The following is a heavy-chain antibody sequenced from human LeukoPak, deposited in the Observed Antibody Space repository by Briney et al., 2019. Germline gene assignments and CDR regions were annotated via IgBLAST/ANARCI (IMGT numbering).Heavy chain of an antibody. J-gene: IGHJ3*02. D-gene: IGHD2-21*02. CDR1: GFTFSTCG. V-gene: IGHV3-30*03. CDR3: ARDLGMTSMDI. Sequence: PGRSLRLSCAASGFTFSTCGMHWVRQAPGKGLEWVTFISYDGSNKYYADSVKGRFTISRDNSKNTLYLQMNSLGAEDTAVYYCARDLGMTSMDIWGQGTMVTVSS. CDR2: ISYDGSNK.